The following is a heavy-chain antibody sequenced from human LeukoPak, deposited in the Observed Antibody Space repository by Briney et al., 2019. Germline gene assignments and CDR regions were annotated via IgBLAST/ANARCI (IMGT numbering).Heavy chain of an antibody. Sequence: SETLSLTCTVSGGSMNVYCWNWIRQPAGKGLEWIGRISSSWSTDYNPSFKNRVTMSVDTSKKQFSLSLSSVTAADTAVYYCARDQGDYGDHRYFDYWGQGTQVTVSS. D-gene: IGHD4-17*01. CDR3: ARDQGDYGDHRYFDY. V-gene: IGHV4-4*07. J-gene: IGHJ4*02. CDR2: ISSSWST. CDR1: GGSMNVYC.